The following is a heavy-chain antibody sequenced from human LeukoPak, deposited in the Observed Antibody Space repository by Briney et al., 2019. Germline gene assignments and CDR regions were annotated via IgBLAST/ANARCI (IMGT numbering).Heavy chain of an antibody. V-gene: IGHV4-4*08. CDR1: GGSINNYY. D-gene: IGHD4-17*01. CDR3: ARSSTVTSQNFDY. CDR2: IYTSGST. Sequence: SETLSLTCTVSGGSINNYYWSWIRQPPGKGLEWIGRIYTSGSTNYNPSLKSRVTISVDTSKNQFSLKLSSVTAADTAVYYCARSSTVTSQNFDYWGQGTLVTVSS. J-gene: IGHJ4*02.